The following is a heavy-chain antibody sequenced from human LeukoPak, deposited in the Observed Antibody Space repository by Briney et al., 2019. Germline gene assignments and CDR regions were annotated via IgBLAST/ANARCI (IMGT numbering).Heavy chain of an antibody. CDR2: INPSGGST. CDR1: GYTFTSYY. D-gene: IGHD2-15*01. J-gene: IGHJ6*04. Sequence: ASVKVSCKASGYTFTSYYMHWVRQAPGQGLEWMGIINPSGGSTSYAQKFQGRITMTRDTSTSTVYMELSSLRSEDTAVYYCARDVHCSGGSCYYYGMDVWGKGTTVTVSS. CDR3: ARDVHCSGGSCYYYGMDV. V-gene: IGHV1-46*01.